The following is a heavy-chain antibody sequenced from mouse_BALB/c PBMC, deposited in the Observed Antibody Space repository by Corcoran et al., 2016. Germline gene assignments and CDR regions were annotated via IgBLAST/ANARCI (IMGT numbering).Heavy chain of an antibody. J-gene: IGHJ1*01. CDR1: GYTFTNYL. CDR2: INPGSGGT. Sequence: QVQLQQSGAELVRPGTSVKVSCKASGYTFTNYLIEWVKQRPGQGLEWIGVINPGSGGTNYNEKFKGKATLTADKSSSTAYMQLSSLTSDDSAVYFCARFTTVVGWYFDVWGAGTTVTVSS. D-gene: IGHD1-1*01. CDR3: ARFTTVVGWYFDV. V-gene: IGHV1-54*01.